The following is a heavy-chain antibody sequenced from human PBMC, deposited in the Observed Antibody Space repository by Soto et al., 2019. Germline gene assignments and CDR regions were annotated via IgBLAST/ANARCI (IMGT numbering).Heavy chain of an antibody. CDR2: ISSSSSYI. CDR1: GFTFSSYS. Sequence: PGGSLRLSCAASGFTFSSYSMNWVRQAPGKGLEWVSSISSSSSYIYYADSVKGRFTISRDNAKNTLYLQMNSLRAEDTAVYYCASGDDLYFDYWGQGTLVTVSS. V-gene: IGHV3-21*01. J-gene: IGHJ4*02. D-gene: IGHD2-21*02. CDR3: ASGDDLYFDY.